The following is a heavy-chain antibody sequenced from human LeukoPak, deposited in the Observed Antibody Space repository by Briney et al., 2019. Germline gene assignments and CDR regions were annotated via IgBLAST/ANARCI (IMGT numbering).Heavy chain of an antibody. CDR1: GFNFSTYT. CDR3: ARAPHWDRPFDY. CDR2: ISSSRTHL. D-gene: IGHD7-27*01. J-gene: IGHJ4*02. Sequence: GGSLRLSCAASGFNFSTYTMNWVRQAPGKGLEWVSSISSSRTHLYYADSVRGRFTISRDNAKNSLFLQMNSLRAEDTAVYYCARAPHWDRPFDYWGQGILVTVSS. V-gene: IGHV3-21*04.